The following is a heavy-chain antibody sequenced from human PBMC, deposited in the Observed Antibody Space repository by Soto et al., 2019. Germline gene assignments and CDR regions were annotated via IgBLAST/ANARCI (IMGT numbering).Heavy chain of an antibody. CDR2: IYYSGST. D-gene: IGHD1-26*01. CDR3: ARTNGATLTDYYFDY. Sequence: PSETLSLTCTVSGGSISSYYWSWIRQPPGKGLEWIGYIYYSGSTNYNPSLKSRVTISVDTSKNQFSLKLSSVTAADTAVYYCARTNGATLTDYYFDYWGQGTLVTVYS. J-gene: IGHJ4*02. V-gene: IGHV4-59*01. CDR1: GGSISSYY.